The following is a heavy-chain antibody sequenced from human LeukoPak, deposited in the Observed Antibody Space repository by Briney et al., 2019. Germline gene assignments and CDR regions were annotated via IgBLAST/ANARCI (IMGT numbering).Heavy chain of an antibody. J-gene: IGHJ4*02. D-gene: IGHD7-27*01. V-gene: IGHV1-8*01. Sequence: ASVRVSCKASGYTFTSYDINWVRQATGQGLEWMGWMNPNSGNTGYAQKFQGRVTITRNTSISTAYMELSSLRSEDTAVYYCARWGSTEGLGNLDYWGQGTLVTVSS. CDR1: GYTFTSYD. CDR2: MNPNSGNT. CDR3: ARWGSTEGLGNLDY.